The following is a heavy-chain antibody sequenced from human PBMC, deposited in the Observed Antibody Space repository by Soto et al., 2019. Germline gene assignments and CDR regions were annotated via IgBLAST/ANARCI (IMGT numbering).Heavy chain of an antibody. CDR1: GFTFSNAW. V-gene: IGHV3-15*01. D-gene: IGHD4-17*01. CDR3: TAKANGY. Sequence: GGSLRLSCAASGFTFSNAWMSWVRQAPGKGLEWVARIKSKTDGETTDYAAPVKGRFTISRDDSENTLFLQMHSLKAEDTAVYYCTAKANGYWGQGTLVTVSS. CDR2: IKSKTDGETT. J-gene: IGHJ4*02.